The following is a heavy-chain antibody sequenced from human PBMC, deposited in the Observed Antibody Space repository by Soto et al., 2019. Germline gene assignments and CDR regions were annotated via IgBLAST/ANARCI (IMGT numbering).Heavy chain of an antibody. J-gene: IGHJ5*02. Sequence: QVQLQQWGAGLLKPSETLSLTCAVYGGSFSGYYWSWIRQPPGKGLEWIGEINHSGSTSYNPSLKSRVTRSADTSKNHFSLKLSSVTAADTAVYYCARTYGSGSSPITWGQGTLVTVSS. CDR3: ARTYGSGSSPIT. CDR2: INHSGST. D-gene: IGHD3-10*01. V-gene: IGHV4-34*02. CDR1: GGSFSGYY.